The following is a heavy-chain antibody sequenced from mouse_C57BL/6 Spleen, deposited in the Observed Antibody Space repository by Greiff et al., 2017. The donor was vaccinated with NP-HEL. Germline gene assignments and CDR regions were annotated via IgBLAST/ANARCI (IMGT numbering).Heavy chain of an antibody. CDR1: GFTFSSYA. CDR3: TSGIYYGSSYFDY. D-gene: IGHD1-1*01. Sequence: DVMLVESGEGLVKPGGSLKLSCAASGFTFSSYAMSWVRQTPEKRLEWVAYISSGGDYIYYADTVKGRFTISRDNARNTLYLQMSSLKSEDTAMYYCTSGIYYGSSYFDYWGQGTTRTVSS. J-gene: IGHJ2*01. V-gene: IGHV5-9-1*02. CDR2: ISSGGDYI.